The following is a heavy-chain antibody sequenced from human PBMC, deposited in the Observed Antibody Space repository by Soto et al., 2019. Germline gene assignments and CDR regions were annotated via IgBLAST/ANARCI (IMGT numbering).Heavy chain of an antibody. CDR3: ARRVDTAMVTAFDI. V-gene: IGHV4-59*08. D-gene: IGHD5-18*01. J-gene: IGHJ3*02. CDR2: IYYSGST. Sequence: SETLSLTCTVSGGSISSYYWSWIRQPPGKGLEWIGDIYYSGSTNYNPSLKSRVTISVDTSKNQFSLKLSSVTAADTAVYYCARRVDTAMVTAFDIWGQGTMVTVSS. CDR1: GGSISSYY.